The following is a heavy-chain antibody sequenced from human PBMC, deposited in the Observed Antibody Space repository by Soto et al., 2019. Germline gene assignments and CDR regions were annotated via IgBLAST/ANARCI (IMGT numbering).Heavy chain of an antibody. J-gene: IGHJ4*02. CDR1: GYSFTSYW. D-gene: IGHD5-18*01. CDR2: IYPGDSDN. Sequence: PGESLKISGKGSGYSFTSYWIGWVLQMPGKGLEWMGIIYPGDSDNRYSPSFQGQVTISADKSISTAYLQWSSLKASDTAMYYCARLHLYEPGYSYGYGFGYWGQGTLVTVSS. CDR3: ARLHLYEPGYSYGYGFGY. V-gene: IGHV5-51*01.